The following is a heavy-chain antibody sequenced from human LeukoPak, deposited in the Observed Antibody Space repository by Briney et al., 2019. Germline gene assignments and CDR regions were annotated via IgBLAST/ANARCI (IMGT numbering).Heavy chain of an antibody. J-gene: IGHJ4*02. V-gene: IGHV1-69*06. D-gene: IGHD6-19*01. CDR2: IIPIFGTV. CDR3: ASPRQNPIAVAGGFDY. CDR1: GGTFSSYA. Sequence: GASVKVSCKASGGTFSSYAISWVRQAPGQGLEWMGGIIPIFGTVNYAQKFQGRVTITADKSTSTAYMELSSLRSEDTAVYYCASPRQNPIAVAGGFDYWGQGTLVTVSS.